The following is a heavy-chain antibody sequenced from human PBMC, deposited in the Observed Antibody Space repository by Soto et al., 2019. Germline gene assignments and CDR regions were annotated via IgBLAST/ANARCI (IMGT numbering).Heavy chain of an antibody. CDR1: GYTFSGYY. V-gene: IGHV1-46*01. CDR3: ASDYGSGVEMDV. D-gene: IGHD3-10*01. Sequence: QVQLVQSGAEVKKPGASVKLSCKPSGYTFSGYYVHWVRQAPGQGLEWMGVFKRTGGGSKSYAQRFQGRVTVTRDTSTSTVYMELGSLRFDDTAVYFCASDYGSGVEMDVWGQGTRVTVSS. CDR2: FKRTGGGSK. J-gene: IGHJ6*02.